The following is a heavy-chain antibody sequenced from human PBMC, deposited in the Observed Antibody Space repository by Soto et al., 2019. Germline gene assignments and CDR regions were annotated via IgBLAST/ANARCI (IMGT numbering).Heavy chain of an antibody. J-gene: IGHJ3*02. Sequence: PGGSLRLSCAASGFTFSDYYMSWIRQAPGKGLXWVSYISSSGSTIYYADSVKGRFTISRDNAKNSLYLQMNSLRAEDTAVYYCATVVPAAKTGSDAFDIWGQGTMVTVSS. CDR3: ATVVPAAKTGSDAFDI. V-gene: IGHV3-11*01. CDR2: ISSSGSTI. D-gene: IGHD2-2*01. CDR1: GFTFSDYY.